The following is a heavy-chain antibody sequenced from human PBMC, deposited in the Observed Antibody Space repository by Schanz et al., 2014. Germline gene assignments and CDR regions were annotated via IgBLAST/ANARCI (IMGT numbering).Heavy chain of an antibody. CDR2: ISSSGNII. CDR3: AAHETLSTTACYPS. Sequence: QVLLVESGGGLVKPGGSPRLSCSASGFTFSDSFMSWIRQTPGKGLEWLSYISSSGNIIHYADSVKGRFTISRDNAKNSLYLQMTGLRAEDTAVYYCAAHETLSTTACYPSWGQGTLVAVSS. D-gene: IGHD2-2*01. J-gene: IGHJ4*02. CDR1: GFTFSDSF. V-gene: IGHV3-11*01.